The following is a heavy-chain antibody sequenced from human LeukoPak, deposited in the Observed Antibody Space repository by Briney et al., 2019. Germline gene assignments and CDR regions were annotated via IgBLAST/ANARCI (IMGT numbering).Heavy chain of an antibody. Sequence: SETLSLTCTVSGGSISSGYYWGWIRQPPGKGLEWIGSIYHSGSTYYNPSLKSRVTISVDTSKNQFSLKLSSVTAADTAVYYCARDFEGYSGYNDYWGQGTLVTVSS. CDR1: GGSISSGYY. J-gene: IGHJ4*02. D-gene: IGHD5-12*01. CDR3: ARDFEGYSGYNDY. CDR2: IYHSGST. V-gene: IGHV4-38-2*02.